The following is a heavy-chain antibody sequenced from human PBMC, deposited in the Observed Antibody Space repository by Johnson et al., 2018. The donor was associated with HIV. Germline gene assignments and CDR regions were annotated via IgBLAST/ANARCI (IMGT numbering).Heavy chain of an antibody. Sequence: QMQLVESGGGVVQPGRSLRLSCAASGFTFSDYYMSWIRQAPGKGLEWVSYISSSGSTIYYADSVKGRFTISRDNSKNTLYLQMNSLRAEDTAVYYCARGMARIAFDIWGQGTMVTVSS. J-gene: IGHJ3*02. V-gene: IGHV3-11*04. CDR3: ARGMARIAFDI. CDR2: ISSSGSTI. CDR1: GFTFSDYY. D-gene: IGHD5-24*01.